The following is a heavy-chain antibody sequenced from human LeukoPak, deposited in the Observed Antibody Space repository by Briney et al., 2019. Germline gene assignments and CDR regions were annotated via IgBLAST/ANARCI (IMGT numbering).Heavy chain of an antibody. CDR2: INHSGST. Sequence: KSSETLSLTCAVYGGSFSGYYWSWIRQPPGKGLEWIGEINHSGSTNYNPSLKSRVTISVDTPKNQFSLKLSSVTAADTAVYYCARGVSGSYYLAYYYYMDVWGKGTTVTVSS. CDR3: ARGVSGSYYLAYYYYMDV. V-gene: IGHV4-34*01. D-gene: IGHD1-26*01. CDR1: GGSFSGYY. J-gene: IGHJ6*03.